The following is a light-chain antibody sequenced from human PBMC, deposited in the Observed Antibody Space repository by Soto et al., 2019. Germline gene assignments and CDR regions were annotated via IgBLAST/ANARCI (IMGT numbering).Light chain of an antibody. J-gene: IGLJ3*02. Sequence: QSALTQPASVSGSPGQSITISCTGTSSDVGGYNFVSWYQQHPGKAPKLVISEVSNRPSGVSNRFSGSKSGNTASLTISGRQAEDEADYYCSSYSSSSTPWVFGGGTKLTVL. CDR1: SSDVGGYNF. V-gene: IGLV2-14*01. CDR3: SSYSSSSTPWV. CDR2: EVS.